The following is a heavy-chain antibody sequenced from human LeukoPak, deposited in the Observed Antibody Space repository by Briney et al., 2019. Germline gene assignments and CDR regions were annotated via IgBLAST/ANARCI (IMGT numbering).Heavy chain of an antibody. CDR2: IWNDGSSR. Sequence: GKSLTLSCVASQFSFSHFGMHWVRQALGKGLECVAVIWNDGSSRYYADSVKGRFTIFRDNFQNTLYLQMNRLRADDTAVYYCAKDAQRGFDYSNSLEYWGQGTLVTVSS. D-gene: IGHD4-11*01. V-gene: IGHV3-33*06. CDR3: AKDAQRGFDYSNSLEY. CDR1: QFSFSHFG. J-gene: IGHJ4*02.